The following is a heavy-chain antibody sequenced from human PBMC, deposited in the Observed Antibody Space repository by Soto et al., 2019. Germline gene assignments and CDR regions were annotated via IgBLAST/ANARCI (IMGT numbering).Heavy chain of an antibody. CDR2: IWYDGNNK. V-gene: IGHV3-33*01. Sequence: QVQLVESGGGVVQPRGSLRLSCAASGFTFSNYGMHWVRQAPGKGLEWVAVIWYDGNNKYYADSVKGRFTISRDNSNNTLYVQMTSLRAEDTAVYYCARGLHSLFDYWGQGTLVTVSS. CDR1: GFTFSNYG. D-gene: IGHD2-21*01. J-gene: IGHJ4*02. CDR3: ARGLHSLFDY.